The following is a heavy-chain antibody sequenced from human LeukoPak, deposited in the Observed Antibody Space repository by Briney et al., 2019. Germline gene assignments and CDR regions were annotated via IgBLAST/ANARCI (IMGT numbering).Heavy chain of an antibody. CDR3: ARVDRGGGNYAIDV. CDR2: ISSSSSYI. V-gene: IGHV3-21*01. D-gene: IGHD4-23*01. Sequence: GGSLRLSCAASGFTFSIYKISWVRQAPGKGLEWVSSISSSSSYIYYADSVKGRFTISRDNAKNSLYLQMNSLRAEDTAVYYCARVDRGGGNYAIDVWGQGTMVTVSS. J-gene: IGHJ3*01. CDR1: GFTFSIYK.